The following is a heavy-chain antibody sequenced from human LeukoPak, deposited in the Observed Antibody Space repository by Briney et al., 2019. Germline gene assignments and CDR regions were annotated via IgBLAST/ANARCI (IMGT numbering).Heavy chain of an antibody. CDR2: ISGSGGST. J-gene: IGHJ4*02. V-gene: IGHV3-23*01. D-gene: IGHD3-3*01. CDR1: GFTFSSYA. CDR3: AKVGRITIFGVVIRTENYFDY. Sequence: GGSLRLSCAASGFTFSSYAMSWVRQAPGKGPEWVSAISGSGGSTYYADSVKGRFTISRDNSKNTLYLQMNSLRAEDTAVYYCAKVGRITIFGVVIRTENYFDYWGQGTLVTVSS.